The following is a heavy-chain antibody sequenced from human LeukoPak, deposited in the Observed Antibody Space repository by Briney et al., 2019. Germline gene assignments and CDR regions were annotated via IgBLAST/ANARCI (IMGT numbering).Heavy chain of an antibody. V-gene: IGHV3-7*01. CDR1: GFTFSSYW. Sequence: GGSLRLSCAASGFTFSSYWMSWVRQAPGKGLEWVANIKQDGSEKYYVDSVKGRFTISRDNAKNSLYLQMNSLRAEDTAVYYCARLDSVTPGVYGMDVWGQGTTVTVSS. J-gene: IGHJ6*02. CDR2: IKQDGSEK. CDR3: ARLDSVTPGVYGMDV. D-gene: IGHD4-17*01.